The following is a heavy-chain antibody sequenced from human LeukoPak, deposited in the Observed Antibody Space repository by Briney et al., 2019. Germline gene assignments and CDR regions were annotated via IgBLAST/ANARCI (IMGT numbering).Heavy chain of an antibody. J-gene: IGHJ3*02. CDR3: ARGLQETLAWLKALSAFDI. CDR1: GYTFTSYG. D-gene: IGHD5-24*01. CDR2: ISAYNGNT. Sequence: GASVKVSCKASGYTFTSYGISWVRQAPGQGLERMGWISAYNGNTNYAQKLQGRVTMSTDTSTSTGYMELRSLRSDDTAVYYCARGLQETLAWLKALSAFDIWGQGTMVTVSS. V-gene: IGHV1-18*01.